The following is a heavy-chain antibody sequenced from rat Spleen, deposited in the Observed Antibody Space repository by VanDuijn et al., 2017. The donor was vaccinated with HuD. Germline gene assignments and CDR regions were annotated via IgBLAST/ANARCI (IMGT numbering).Heavy chain of an antibody. D-gene: IGHD1-10*01. CDR1: GLTFSHYY. Sequence: EVQLVESGGGLVQPGRSMKLSCAASGLTFSHYYMAWVRQAPTKDLEWVASITPSGGSTWYRDSVKGRFTISRDDAKATLYLLMDSLRSEDTATYYCATSIITTPDYWGQGVMVTVSS. V-gene: IGHV5-25*01. CDR3: ATSIITTPDY. CDR2: ITPSGGST. J-gene: IGHJ2*01.